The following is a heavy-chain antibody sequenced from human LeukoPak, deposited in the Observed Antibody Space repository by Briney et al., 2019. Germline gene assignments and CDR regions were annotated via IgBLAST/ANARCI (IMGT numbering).Heavy chain of an antibody. CDR3: ARVPYYYGSGSYPY. CDR1: GGSISSGGYY. D-gene: IGHD3-10*01. Sequence: SETLSLTCTVSGGSISSGGYYWSWIRQHPGKGLEWIGYIYYSGSTYYNPSLKSRVTISVDTSKNRFSLKLSSVTAADTAVYYCARVPYYYGSGSYPYWGQGTLVTVSS. V-gene: IGHV4-31*03. J-gene: IGHJ4*02. CDR2: IYYSGST.